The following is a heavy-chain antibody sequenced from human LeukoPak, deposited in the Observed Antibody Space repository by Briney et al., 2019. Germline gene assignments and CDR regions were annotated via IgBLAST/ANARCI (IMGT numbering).Heavy chain of an antibody. V-gene: IGHV1-2*02. CDR2: INPNSGGT. D-gene: IGHD6-19*01. CDR3: ARFTIAVAGGTFDY. Sequence: ASVKVSCKASGYTFTGDYMHWVRQAPGQGLEWMGWINPNSGGTNYAQKFQGRVTMTRDTSISTAYMELSRLRSDDTAVYYCARFTIAVAGGTFDYWGQGTLVTVSS. J-gene: IGHJ4*02. CDR1: GYTFTGDY.